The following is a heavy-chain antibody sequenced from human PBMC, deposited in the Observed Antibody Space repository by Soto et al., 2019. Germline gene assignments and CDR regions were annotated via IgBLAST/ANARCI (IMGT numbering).Heavy chain of an antibody. J-gene: IGHJ4*02. CDR2: TCRYGREL. Sequence: PGGSLRLSLEPSGLTFSTYCIHWVRHTPGTGLVWVSRTCRYGRELYYADSVKGRFTISRDDAKNTLYLQMDSLRVEDTGIYYCVRGTTAWRGMDYWGQGALVTVSS. V-gene: IGHV3-74*01. D-gene: IGHD1-1*01. CDR3: VRGTTAWRGMDY. CDR1: GLTFSTYC.